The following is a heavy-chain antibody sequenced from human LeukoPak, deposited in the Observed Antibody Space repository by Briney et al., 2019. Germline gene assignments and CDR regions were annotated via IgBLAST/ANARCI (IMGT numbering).Heavy chain of an antibody. CDR2: INQDGSAK. CDR3: ARDVHGGAFDY. CDR1: GFTFSSYN. Sequence: GGSLRLSCAASGFTFSSYNMNWVRQAPGKGLEWVANINQDGSAKYYVDSVKGRFTFSRDNAMNSLFLQMNSLRAEDTAVYYCARDVHGGAFDYWGQGTLVTVSS. D-gene: IGHD4-23*01. V-gene: IGHV3-7*01. J-gene: IGHJ4*02.